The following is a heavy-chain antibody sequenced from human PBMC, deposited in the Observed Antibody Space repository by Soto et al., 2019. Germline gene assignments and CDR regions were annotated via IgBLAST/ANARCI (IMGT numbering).Heavy chain of an antibody. Sequence: SETLSLTCTVSGGSISSSSYYWGWIRQPPGKGLEWIGSIYYSGSTYYNPSLKSRVTISVDTSKNQFSLKLSSVTAADTAVYYCARPRVSGHEIGYCSGGSCYPYYYYYMDVWGKGTTVTVSS. V-gene: IGHV4-39*01. CDR2: IYYSGST. CDR3: ARPRVSGHEIGYCSGGSCYPYYYYYMDV. CDR1: GGSISSSSYY. D-gene: IGHD2-15*01. J-gene: IGHJ6*03.